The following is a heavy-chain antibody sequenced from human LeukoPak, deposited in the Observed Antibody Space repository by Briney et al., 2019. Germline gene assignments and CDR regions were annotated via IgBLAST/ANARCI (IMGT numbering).Heavy chain of an antibody. D-gene: IGHD3-22*01. Sequence: ASVKVSCKASGFTFISYGFSWVRQAPGQGLERVGWIGGYDGDRHYGENFQGRVTITTDTSTSTVYMEMRSLRSDDAAVYYCARDLWSVYDTGGYYRDFDYWGQGTLVTVSS. V-gene: IGHV1-18*01. CDR1: GFTFISYG. J-gene: IGHJ4*02. CDR2: IGGYDGDR. CDR3: ARDLWSVYDTGGYYRDFDY.